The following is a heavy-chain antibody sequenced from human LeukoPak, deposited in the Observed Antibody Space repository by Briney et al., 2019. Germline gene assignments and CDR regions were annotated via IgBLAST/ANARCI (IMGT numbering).Heavy chain of an antibody. CDR2: ISYDGSNK. J-gene: IGHJ4*02. Sequence: PGGSLRLSCAASGFTFSSYGMHWVRQAPGKGLEWVAVISYDGSNKYYADSVKGRFTISRDNSKNTLYLQMNSLRAEDTAVYYCAGSFDGAGSGYDYWGQGTLVTVSS. D-gene: IGHD3-3*01. CDR3: AGSFDGAGSGYDY. V-gene: IGHV3-30*03. CDR1: GFTFSSYG.